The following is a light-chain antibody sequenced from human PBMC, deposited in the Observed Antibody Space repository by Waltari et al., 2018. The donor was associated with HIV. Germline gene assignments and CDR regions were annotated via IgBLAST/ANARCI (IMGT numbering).Light chain of an antibody. CDR2: QAS. J-gene: IGKJ1*01. CDR1: QSVGNW. CDR3: QHYDGYPWT. V-gene: IGKV1-5*03. Sequence: DTQMTQSPSTLSASIGDRITITCRASQSVGNWLAWYQQRPGKAPKLLVYQASALKSGVPSRFIGDGSGTEFTLTVSSLQPDEFATYYCQHYDGYPWTFGQGTKVEIK.